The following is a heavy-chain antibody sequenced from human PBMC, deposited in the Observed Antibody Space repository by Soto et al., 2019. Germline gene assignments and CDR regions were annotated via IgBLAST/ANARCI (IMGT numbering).Heavy chain of an antibody. D-gene: IGHD3-3*01. CDR1: GGSISSGDYY. CDR3: ARGGGFWSGYRYYFDY. V-gene: IGHV4-30-4*01. CDR2: IYYSGST. Sequence: SETLSLTCTVSGGSISSGDYYWSWIRQPPGKGLEWIGYIYYSGSTYYNPSLKSRVTISVDTSKNQFSLKLSSVTAADTAVYYCARGGGFWSGYRYYFDYWGQGTLVTVSS. J-gene: IGHJ4*02.